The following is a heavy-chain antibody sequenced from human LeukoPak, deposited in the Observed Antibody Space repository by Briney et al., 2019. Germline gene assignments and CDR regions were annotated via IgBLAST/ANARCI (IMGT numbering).Heavy chain of an antibody. V-gene: IGHV3-23*01. CDR3: ARATYYYDSSGYYYVLHYFDY. Sequence: GGSLRLSCTASGFTFSSYAMSWVRQAPGKGLEWVSAISGSGGSTYYADSVKGRFTISRDNSKNTLYLQMNSLRAEDTAVYYCARATYYYDSSGYYYVLHYFDYWGQGTLVTVSS. CDR1: GFTFSSYA. J-gene: IGHJ4*02. D-gene: IGHD3-22*01. CDR2: ISGSGGST.